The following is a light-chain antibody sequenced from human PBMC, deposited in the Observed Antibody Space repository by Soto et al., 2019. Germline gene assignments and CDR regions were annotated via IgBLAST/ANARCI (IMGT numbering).Light chain of an antibody. Sequence: DIQMTHSPSARAASVVERGNSTFRASEDIYSWLAWYQQKPGKAPKLLIFDATTLQSGVPSRFSGSGSGTDFTLSISSLQPEDFATYYCQQANSFPPTCGQGKRLEI. J-gene: IGKJ5*01. V-gene: IGKV1D-12*01. CDR3: QQANSFPPT. CDR1: EDIYSW. CDR2: DAT.